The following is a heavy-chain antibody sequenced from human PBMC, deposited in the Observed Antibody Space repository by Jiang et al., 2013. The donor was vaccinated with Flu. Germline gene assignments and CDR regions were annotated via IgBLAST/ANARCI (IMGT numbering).Heavy chain of an antibody. CDR2: IYYSGST. CDR1: GGSVSSGSYY. D-gene: IGHD6-19*01. V-gene: IGHV4-61*01. J-gene: IGHJ4*02. CDR3: ASAGYSSGWYPPLDY. Sequence: SLTCTVSGGSVSSGSYYWSWIRQPPGKGLEWIGYIYYSGSTNYNPSLKSRVTISVDTSKNQFSLKLSSVTAADTAVYYCASAGYSSGWYPPLDYWGQGTLVTVSS.